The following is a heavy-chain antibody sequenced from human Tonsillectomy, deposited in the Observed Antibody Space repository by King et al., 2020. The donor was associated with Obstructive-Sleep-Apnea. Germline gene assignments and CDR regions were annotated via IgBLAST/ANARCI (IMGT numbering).Heavy chain of an antibody. Sequence: QLVQSGAEVKKPGASVKVSCKASGYTFTSYDINWVRQATGQGLEWMGWMNPNSGNTGYAQKFQGRVTMTRNTPISTAYMELSSLRSEDTAVYYCARATVPEGYYYYGMDVWGQGTTVTVSS. CDR2: MNPNSGNT. CDR1: GYTFTSYD. CDR3: ARATVPEGYYYYGMDV. J-gene: IGHJ6*02. V-gene: IGHV1-8*01.